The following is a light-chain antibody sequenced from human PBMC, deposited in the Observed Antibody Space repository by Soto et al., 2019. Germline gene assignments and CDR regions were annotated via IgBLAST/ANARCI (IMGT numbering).Light chain of an antibody. CDR1: QSVSDR. J-gene: IGKJ5*01. CDR2: GAS. Sequence: EIVLTQSPGTLSLFPGEGATLSCRASQSVSDRLAWYQQKPGQSPRLLISGASNMATGIPDRFSGGGSGTDFTLTISRLEPEDFALYYFQQYTTAPITFGQGTRLDIK. V-gene: IGKV3-20*01. CDR3: QQYTTAPIT.